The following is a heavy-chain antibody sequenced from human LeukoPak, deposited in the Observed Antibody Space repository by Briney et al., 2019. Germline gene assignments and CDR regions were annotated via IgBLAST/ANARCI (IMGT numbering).Heavy chain of an antibody. CDR3: ARDLTSYDYVWDY. V-gene: IGHV3-66*01. Sequence: GGSLRLSCAASGFTVISNYMSWARQAPGKGLEWVSLIYSDGSTYYADSVKGRFTISRDTSKNTLYLQMNNLRAEDTAVYYCARDLTSYDYVWDYWGQGTLVTVSS. D-gene: IGHD3-16*01. CDR1: GFTVISNY. CDR2: IYSDGST. J-gene: IGHJ4*02.